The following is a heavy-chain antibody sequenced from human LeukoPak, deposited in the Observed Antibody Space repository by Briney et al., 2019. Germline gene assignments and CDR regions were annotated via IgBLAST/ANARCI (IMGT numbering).Heavy chain of an antibody. V-gene: IGHV4-39*07. CDR3: ARVLYSGTWPTPFHY. Sequence: SETLSLTCTVSGGSISSNSYYWGWIRQPPGKGLEWIGSIYYSGSPSYNPSLKSRVTISLDTSKNQFSLKLTSVTAADTAVYSCARVLYSGTWPTPFHYWGQGTLVTVSS. J-gene: IGHJ4*02. CDR2: IYYSGSP. CDR1: GGSISSNSYY. D-gene: IGHD1-26*01.